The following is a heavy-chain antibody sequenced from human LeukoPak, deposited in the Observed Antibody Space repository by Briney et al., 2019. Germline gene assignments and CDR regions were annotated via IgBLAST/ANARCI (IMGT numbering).Heavy chain of an antibody. CDR1: GFTFSSYS. D-gene: IGHD5-12*01. V-gene: IGHV3-21*01. CDR3: ARAYIVATSLGY. Sequence: GGSLRLSCAASGFTFSSYSMNWVRQAPGKGLEWVSSISSSSSYIYYADSVKGRFTISRDNAKNSLYLQMNSLRAEDTAVYYCARAYIVATSLGYWGQGTLVTVSS. J-gene: IGHJ4*02. CDR2: ISSSSSYI.